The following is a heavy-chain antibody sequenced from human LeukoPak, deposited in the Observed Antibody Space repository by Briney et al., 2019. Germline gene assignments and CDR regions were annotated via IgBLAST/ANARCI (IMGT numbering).Heavy chain of an antibody. CDR3: ARDPDYYDDCCYT. V-gene: IGHV4-39*07. D-gene: IGHD3-22*01. CDR1: GGSVSSNRFY. J-gene: IGHJ5*02. Sequence: SETLSLTCTVSGGSVSSNRFYWGWIRQPPGKGLEWIGRMYYSGGTYYNPSLQSRVTISADTYKNQFSLKLTSVTVADTAVYYCARDPDYYDDCCYTWGQGTLVTVSS. CDR2: MYYSGGT.